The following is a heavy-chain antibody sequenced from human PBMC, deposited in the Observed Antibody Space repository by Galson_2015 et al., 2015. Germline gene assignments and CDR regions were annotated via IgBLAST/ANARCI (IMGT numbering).Heavy chain of an antibody. V-gene: IGHV5-51*01. D-gene: IGHD2-2*01. CDR2: IYPGDSDT. CDR1: GYSFTSYW. CDR3: ARHYCSSTSCYGLDY. J-gene: IGHJ4*02. Sequence: QSGAEVKKPGESLKISCKGSGYSFTSYWVGWVRQMPGKGLEWMGIIYPGDSDTRYSPSFQGQVTISADKSISTAYLQWSSLKASDTAMYYCARHYCSSTSCYGLDYWGQGTLVTVSS.